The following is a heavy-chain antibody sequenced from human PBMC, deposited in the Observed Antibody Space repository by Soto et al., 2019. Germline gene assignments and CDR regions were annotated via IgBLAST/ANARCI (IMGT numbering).Heavy chain of an antibody. Sequence: ASVKVSCKASGYTFTSYDISWVRQAPGQGLEWMEWISAFNGNTNCAQKLQGRVTMTTDTSTSTAYMELRTLRSEDTAVYYCASVYCSGGSCYPAPFDYWGQGTLVTVSS. D-gene: IGHD2-15*01. CDR3: ASVYCSGGSCYPAPFDY. CDR1: GYTFTSYD. V-gene: IGHV1-18*01. CDR2: ISAFNGNT. J-gene: IGHJ4*02.